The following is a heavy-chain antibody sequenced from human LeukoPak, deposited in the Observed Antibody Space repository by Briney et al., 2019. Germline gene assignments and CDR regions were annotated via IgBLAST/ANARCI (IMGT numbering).Heavy chain of an antibody. J-gene: IGHJ3*02. V-gene: IGHV3-9*01. CDR3: AKEDALHSGSGIASPPDAFDI. Sequence: GGSLRLSCAASGFTFDDYAMHWVRQAPGKGLEWVSGISWNSGNIGYADSVKGRFTISRDNAKNSLYLQMNSLRAEDTALYYCAKEDALHSGSGIASPPDAFDIWGQGTMVTVSS. CDR1: GFTFDDYA. CDR2: ISWNSGNI. D-gene: IGHD3-10*01.